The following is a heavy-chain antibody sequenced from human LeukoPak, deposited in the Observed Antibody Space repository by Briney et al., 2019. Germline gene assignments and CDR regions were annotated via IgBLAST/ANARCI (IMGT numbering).Heavy chain of an antibody. CDR3: ARLPTGYRSDWYFNAFDH. CDR1: GYTFTSYE. V-gene: IGHV1-18*01. Sequence: ASVKVSCKASGYTFTSYEINWVRQATGQGLEWMGWIIPSNGDTKYVQNLQGRVTMSTDTSTSIAYMELRSLRSDDTAVYYCARLPTGYRSDWYFNAFDHWGQGTLVAVSS. D-gene: IGHD6-19*01. CDR2: IIPSNGDT. J-gene: IGHJ4*02.